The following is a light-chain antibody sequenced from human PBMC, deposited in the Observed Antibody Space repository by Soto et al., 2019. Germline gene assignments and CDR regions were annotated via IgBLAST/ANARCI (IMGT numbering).Light chain of an antibody. Sequence: DIQMTQSPSSVSASVGDRVTITCRASQGISSWLAWYQKKPGKAPKLLIFTASTLESGVPSRFSGSGSGTDFTLTISSLQPEDFANYYCQQTTHFPLTFGGGTKVEIK. J-gene: IGKJ4*01. V-gene: IGKV1-12*01. CDR3: QQTTHFPLT. CDR2: TAS. CDR1: QGISSW.